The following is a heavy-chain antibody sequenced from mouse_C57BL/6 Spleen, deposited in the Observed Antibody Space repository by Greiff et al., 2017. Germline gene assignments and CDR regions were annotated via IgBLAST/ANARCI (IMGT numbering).Heavy chain of an antibody. CDR1: GFTFTDYY. J-gene: IGHJ4*01. V-gene: IGHV7-3*01. CDR2: IRNKANGYTT. D-gene: IGHD1-1*01. CDR3: ARSPFITTVVARYYAMDY. Sequence: EVKLLESGGGLVQPGGSLSLSCAASGFTFTDYYMSWVRQPPGTALGWLGFIRNKANGYTTEYSASVKGRFTISRDNSQSILYLQMNALRAEDSATYYCARSPFITTVVARYYAMDYWGQGTSVTVSS.